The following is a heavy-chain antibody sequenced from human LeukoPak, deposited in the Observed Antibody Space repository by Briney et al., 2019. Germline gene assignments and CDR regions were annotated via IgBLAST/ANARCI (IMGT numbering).Heavy chain of an antibody. CDR1: GGSISSYY. V-gene: IGHV4-59*01. Sequence: SETLSLTCTVSGGSISSYYWSWIRQPPGKELEWIGYIYYSGSTNYNPSLKSRVTILVDTSKNQFSLKLSSVTAADTAVYYCARGEDDYGDYVHDYWGQGTLVTVSS. D-gene: IGHD4-17*01. CDR3: ARGEDDYGDYVHDY. CDR2: IYYSGST. J-gene: IGHJ4*02.